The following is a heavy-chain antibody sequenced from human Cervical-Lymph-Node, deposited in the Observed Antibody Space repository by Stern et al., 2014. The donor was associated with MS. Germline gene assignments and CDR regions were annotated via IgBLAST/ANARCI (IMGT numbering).Heavy chain of an antibody. D-gene: IGHD2-2*01. CDR2: ISWNSIDI. J-gene: IGHJ5*02. V-gene: IGHV3-9*01. CDR1: GFTFDDYA. Sequence: EVQLVESGGGLVQPGGSLRLSCAASGFTFDDYAMHWVRQVPGKGLEWVSGISWNSIDIRYADSVKGRFTISRVNAKNSLYLQMNSLRPEDTALYFCAKAMDCMSTTCSRFDPWGQGTLVTVSS. CDR3: AKAMDCMSTTCSRFDP.